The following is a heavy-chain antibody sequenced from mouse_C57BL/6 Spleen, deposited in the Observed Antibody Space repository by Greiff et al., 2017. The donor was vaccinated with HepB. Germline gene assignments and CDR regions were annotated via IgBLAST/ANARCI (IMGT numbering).Heavy chain of an antibody. V-gene: IGHV1-53*01. CDR1: GYTFTSYW. Sequence: QVQLQQPGTELVKPGASVKLSCKASGYTFTSYWMHWVKQRPGQGLEWMGNINPSNGGTNYNEKFKSKATLTVDKSSSTAYMQLSSLTSEDSAVYYCARFDSNYVYFDVWGTGTTVTVSS. J-gene: IGHJ1*03. D-gene: IGHD2-5*01. CDR2: INPSNGGT. CDR3: ARFDSNYVYFDV.